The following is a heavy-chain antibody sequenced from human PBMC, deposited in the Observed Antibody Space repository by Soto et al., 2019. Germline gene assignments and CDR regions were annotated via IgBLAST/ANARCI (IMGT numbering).Heavy chain of an antibody. CDR1: GYAFTTYG. Sequence: QVHLVQSGAEVKKPGASVKVSCKGSGYAFTTYGITWVRQAPGQGLEWMGWISAHNGNTNYAQKRQGRVTVTRDTSTSTAYMELRSLSSDDKAVYYCARGRYGDYWGQGALVTVSS. V-gene: IGHV1-18*01. CDR3: ARGRYGDY. CDR2: ISAHNGNT. D-gene: IGHD1-1*01. J-gene: IGHJ4*02.